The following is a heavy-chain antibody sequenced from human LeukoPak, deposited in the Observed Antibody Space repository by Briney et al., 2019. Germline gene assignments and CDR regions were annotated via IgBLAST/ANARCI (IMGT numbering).Heavy chain of an antibody. J-gene: IGHJ4*02. CDR3: ARYSGGQWLDLDY. V-gene: IGHV1-2*02. CDR1: GYTFTGYY. Sequence: ASVKVSCKASGYTFTGYYMHWVRQAPGQGLEWMGWINPNSGGTNYAQKFQGRVTMTRDTSISTAHMELSRLRSDDTAVYYCARYSGGQWLDLDYWGQGTLVTVSS. D-gene: IGHD6-19*01. CDR2: INPNSGGT.